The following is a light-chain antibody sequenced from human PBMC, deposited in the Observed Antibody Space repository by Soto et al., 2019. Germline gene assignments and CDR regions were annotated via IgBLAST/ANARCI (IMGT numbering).Light chain of an antibody. CDR2: GAS. CDR1: QSLGSN. Sequence: EIVMTQSPATLSVSPGERATLSCRASQSLGSNLAWYQQKPSQAPRLLIYGASTRATGIPARFIGSGSGTEFTLTISSLQSEDFAIYYCQQYDNWPPWTFGQGTKVDIK. J-gene: IGKJ1*01. V-gene: IGKV3D-15*01. CDR3: QQYDNWPPWT.